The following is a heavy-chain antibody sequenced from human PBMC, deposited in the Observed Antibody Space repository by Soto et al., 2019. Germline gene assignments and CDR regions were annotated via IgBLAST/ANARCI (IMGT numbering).Heavy chain of an antibody. Sequence: PSETLSLTCAVSGGSISSGGYSWSWIRQPPGKGLEWIGYIYHSGSTYYNPSLKSRVTISLDTSKNQFSLKLSSVTAADTAFYYCARLGGYYQSLDTWGQGTLVTVSS. CDR1: GGSISSGGYS. V-gene: IGHV4-30-2*01. D-gene: IGHD3-22*01. CDR2: IYHSGST. CDR3: ARLGGYYQSLDT. J-gene: IGHJ5*02.